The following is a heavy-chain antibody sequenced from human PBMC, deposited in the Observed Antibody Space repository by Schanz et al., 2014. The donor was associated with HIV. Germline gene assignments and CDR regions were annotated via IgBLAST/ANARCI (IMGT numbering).Heavy chain of an antibody. V-gene: IGHV1-8*02. D-gene: IGHD2-15*01. Sequence: QVQLVQSGAEVKKPGASVKVSCKASGYTFSSNDINWVRQASGQGLEWVGWMNPRSGNTGYAQKFQGRVTMTTDTFTSTAYMELRSLRSDETAVYYCARVNKDIGGYYFDYWGQGTLVTVSS. CDR2: MNPRSGNT. J-gene: IGHJ4*02. CDR1: GYTFSSND. CDR3: ARVNKDIGGYYFDY.